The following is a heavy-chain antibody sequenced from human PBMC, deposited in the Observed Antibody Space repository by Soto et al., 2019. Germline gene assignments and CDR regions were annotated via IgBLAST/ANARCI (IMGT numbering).Heavy chain of an antibody. CDR1: GDSVSSNSAA. Sequence: SQTLSLTCVISGDSVSSNSAAWNWIRQSPSRGLEWLGRTYYRSKWYNDYAVSVKSRITITPDTSKNQFSLQLNSVTPEDTAVYYCAREIRGLITPLYNWFDPWGQGTLVTVS. D-gene: IGHD3-10*01. J-gene: IGHJ5*02. V-gene: IGHV6-1*01. CDR2: TYYRSKWYN. CDR3: AREIRGLITPLYNWFDP.